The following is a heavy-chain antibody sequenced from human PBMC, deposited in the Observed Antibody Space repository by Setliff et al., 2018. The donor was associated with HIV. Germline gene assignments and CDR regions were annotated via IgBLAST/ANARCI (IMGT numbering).Heavy chain of an antibody. V-gene: IGHV3-48*03. CDR1: GFMFNIYE. J-gene: IGHJ4*02. D-gene: IGHD3-16*02. Sequence: PGGSLRLSCAASGFMFNIYEMNWVRQAPGKGLEWVSYISSGSVNIFYADSVKGRFTISRDNAKNSLYLQMNNLKTEDTGVYYCAAPRSNLYDSTIAYWGQGTQVTVSS. CDR3: AAPRSNLYDSTIAY. CDR2: ISSGSVNI.